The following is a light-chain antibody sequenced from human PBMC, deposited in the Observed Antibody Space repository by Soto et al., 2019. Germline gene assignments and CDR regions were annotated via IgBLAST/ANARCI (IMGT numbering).Light chain of an antibody. CDR2: CAS. J-gene: IGKJ5*01. CDR3: QQYGRAPRT. Sequence: SVLTQSPCTLSLSPGEGATLACMASQRFXSNYLAGHQQKPGQSPRLLXACASTMATGSPDRFSGSGSATDFTLTISRLEPEDFAVFYCQQYGRAPRTFGQGTRLEIK. CDR1: QRFXSNY. V-gene: IGKV3-20*01.